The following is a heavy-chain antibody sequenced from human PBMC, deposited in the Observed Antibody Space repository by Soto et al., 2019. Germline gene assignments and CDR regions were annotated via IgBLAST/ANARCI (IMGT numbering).Heavy chain of an antibody. Sequence: EVQLLESGGGLVQPGGSLRLSCAASGFTFSNYAMSWVRQAPGKGLEWVSAISGSGISTFYADSVKGRFTISRDNSKNALSLLMTGLRAEDAAGYDCARAPMRAGGIDAFDIWGQGTKVTVSS. CDR2: ISGSGIST. D-gene: IGHD3-22*01. CDR1: GFTFSNYA. V-gene: IGHV3-23*01. CDR3: ARAPMRAGGIDAFDI. J-gene: IGHJ3*02.